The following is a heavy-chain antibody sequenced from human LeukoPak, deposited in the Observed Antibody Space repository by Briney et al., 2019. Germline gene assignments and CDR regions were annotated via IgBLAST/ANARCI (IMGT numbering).Heavy chain of an antibody. CDR2: ISSSSSTI. J-gene: IGHJ4*02. D-gene: IGHD6-13*01. Sequence: GGSLRLSCAASGFTFSSYSMNWVRQAPGKGLEWVSYISSSSSTIYYADSVKGRFTISRDNAKNSLYLQMNSPRAEDTAVYYCARGLVKQQLVGKALDYWGQGTLVTVSS. V-gene: IGHV3-48*04. CDR3: ARGLVKQQLVGKALDY. CDR1: GFTFSSYS.